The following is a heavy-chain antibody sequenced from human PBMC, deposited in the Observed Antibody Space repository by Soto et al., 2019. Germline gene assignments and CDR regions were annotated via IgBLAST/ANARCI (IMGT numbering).Heavy chain of an antibody. Sequence: QVQLVESGGGVVQPGRPLRVSCAASGFTFSNYAMHWVRRAPGKGLEWVAITSSDGSEKDYADSVKGRFTISRDNSKNTLYLQMNSLRAEDTAVYYCARDRDKILTGYHDYWGQGTLVTVSS. CDR3: ARDRDKILTGYHDY. J-gene: IGHJ4*02. CDR1: GFTFSNYA. D-gene: IGHD3-9*01. V-gene: IGHV3-30-3*01. CDR2: TSSDGSEK.